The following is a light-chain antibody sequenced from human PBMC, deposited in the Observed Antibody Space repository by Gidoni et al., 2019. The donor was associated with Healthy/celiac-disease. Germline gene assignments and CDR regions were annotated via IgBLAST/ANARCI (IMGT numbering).Light chain of an antibody. V-gene: IGKV3-15*01. CDR2: GAS. CDR3: QQYNNWHPWT. CDR1: QSVSSN. Sequence: EIVMTKPPATLSWSPGERATLSGRASQSVSSNLAWYQQKPGQAPRLLIYGASTRATGIPARFSGSGSGTEFTLTISSLQSEDFAVYYCQQYNNWHPWTFGQGTKVEIK. J-gene: IGKJ1*01.